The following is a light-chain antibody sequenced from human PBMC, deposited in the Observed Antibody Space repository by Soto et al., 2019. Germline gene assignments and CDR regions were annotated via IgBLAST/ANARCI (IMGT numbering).Light chain of an antibody. J-gene: IGKJ1*01. CDR2: AAS. V-gene: IGKV3-15*01. CDR1: QSVSSK. CDR3: QQYNNWPWT. Sequence: EIVMTQSPATLSVSPRERATLSCRASQSVSSKLAWYQQKPGQPPRLLIYAASTRATGIPVRFSGSGSGTEFTLTISSLQSEDFAVYYCQQYNNWPWTFGQGTKVEIK.